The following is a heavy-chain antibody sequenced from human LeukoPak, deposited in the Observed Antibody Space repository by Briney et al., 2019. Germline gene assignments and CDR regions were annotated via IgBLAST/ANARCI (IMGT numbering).Heavy chain of an antibody. CDR3: ARDRKTPGYSYGLHY. V-gene: IGHV4-39*07. CDR1: GDSISSSSSY. J-gene: IGHJ4*02. D-gene: IGHD5-18*01. Sequence: SETLSLTCTVSGDSISSSSSYWGWIRQPPGEGLEWIGSIYYSGSTNYNPSLKSRVTISVDKSKNQFSLKLSSVTAADTAVYYCARDRKTPGYSYGLHYWGQGTLVTVSS. CDR2: IYYSGST.